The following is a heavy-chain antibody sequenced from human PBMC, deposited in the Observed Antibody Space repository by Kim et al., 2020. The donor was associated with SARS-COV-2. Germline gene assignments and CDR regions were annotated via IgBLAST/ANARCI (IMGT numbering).Heavy chain of an antibody. CDR3: ARWSTIGVAALDY. D-gene: IGHD2-8*01. CDR1: GGSFSGYY. Sequence: SETLSLTCAVYGGSFSGYYWSWIRQPPGKGLEWIGEINHSGSTNYNPSLKSRLTISVDTSKNQFSLKLSSVTAADTAVYYCARWSTIGVAALDYWGQGTLVTVSS. CDR2: INHSGST. V-gene: IGHV4-34*01. J-gene: IGHJ4*02.